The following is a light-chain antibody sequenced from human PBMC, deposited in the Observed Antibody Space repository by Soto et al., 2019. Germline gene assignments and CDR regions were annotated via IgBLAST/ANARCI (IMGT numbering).Light chain of an antibody. CDR2: DAS. CDR3: QQRSNWIT. J-gene: IGKJ5*01. Sequence: EIVLTHSPATLSLSPWERATLSRRASQSVSSYLAWYQQKPGQAPRLLIYDASNRATGIPARFSGSGSGTDFTLTISSLEPEDFAVYYCQQRSNWITFGQGTRLEIK. V-gene: IGKV3-11*01. CDR1: QSVSSY.